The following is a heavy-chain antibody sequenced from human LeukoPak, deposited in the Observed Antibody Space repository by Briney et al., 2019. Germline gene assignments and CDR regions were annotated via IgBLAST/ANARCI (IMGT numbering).Heavy chain of an antibody. J-gene: IGHJ5*02. CDR1: GGSISSSSYY. D-gene: IGHD3-10*01. CDR3: ARLVRGVIGRVAWFHP. V-gene: IGHV4-39*01. Sequence: PSETLSLTCTVSGGSISSSSYYWAWIRQPPGKGLEWIGSFYYSGSTYYNPSLESRVTISVDTSKNQFSLKLSSVTAADTAVYFCARLVRGVIGRVAWFHPWGQGTLVTVSS. CDR2: FYYSGST.